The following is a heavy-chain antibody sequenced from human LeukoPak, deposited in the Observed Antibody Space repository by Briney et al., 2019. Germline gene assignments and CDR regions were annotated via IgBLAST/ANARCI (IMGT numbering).Heavy chain of an antibody. J-gene: IGHJ3*02. Sequence: GGSLRLSCAASGFTFSSYAVSWVRQAPGKGLEWVSAISGSGGSTYYADSVKGRFTISRDNSKNTLYLQMNSLRAEDTAVYYCAKDGIAAAEGDLPDAFDIWGRGTMVTVSS. CDR3: AKDGIAAAEGDLPDAFDI. CDR1: GFTFSSYA. D-gene: IGHD6-13*01. CDR2: ISGSGGST. V-gene: IGHV3-23*01.